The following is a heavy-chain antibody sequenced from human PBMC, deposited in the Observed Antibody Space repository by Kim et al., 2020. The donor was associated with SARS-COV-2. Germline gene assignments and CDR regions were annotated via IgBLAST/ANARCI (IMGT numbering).Heavy chain of an antibody. V-gene: IGHV3-33*06. CDR3: AKDRLDCSGGSCYLGYFQH. Sequence: VRFTISRDNSKNTLYLQMNSLRAEDTAVYYCAKDRLDCSGGSCYLGYFQHWGQGTLVTVSS. J-gene: IGHJ1*01. D-gene: IGHD2-15*01.